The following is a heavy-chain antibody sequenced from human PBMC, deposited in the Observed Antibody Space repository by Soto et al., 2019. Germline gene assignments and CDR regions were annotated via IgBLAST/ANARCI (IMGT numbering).Heavy chain of an antibody. CDR2: IIPIFGPA. CDR1: GGTFSSHS. V-gene: IGHV1-69*13. D-gene: IGHD1-1*01. CDR3: ATGSFTSTGGRIGYHYNAMDV. Sequence: GASVKVSCKSSGGTFSSHSINWVRQAPGQGLEWMGGIIPIFGPANFAKKFQGRVTITADESTTTAYMEPSSLTSEDTAVYYCATGSFTSTGGRIGYHYNAMDVWGQGTTVTVSS. J-gene: IGHJ6*02.